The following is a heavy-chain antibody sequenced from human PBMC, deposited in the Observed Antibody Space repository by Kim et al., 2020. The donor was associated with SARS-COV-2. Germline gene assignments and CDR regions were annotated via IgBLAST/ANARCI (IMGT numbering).Heavy chain of an antibody. CDR1: GGSISSGGYY. V-gene: IGHV4-31*03. CDR2: IYYSGIT. Sequence: SETLSLTCTVSGGSISSGGYYWSWIRQHPGKGLEWIGDIYYSGITYYNPSLKSRVTISVDTSKNQFSLKLSSVTAADTAVYYCARAASSAPVDYWGQGTLVTVSS. CDR3: ARAASSAPVDY. D-gene: IGHD6-6*01. J-gene: IGHJ4*02.